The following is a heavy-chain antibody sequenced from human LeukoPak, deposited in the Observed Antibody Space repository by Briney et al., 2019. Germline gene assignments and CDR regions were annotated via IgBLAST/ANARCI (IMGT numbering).Heavy chain of an antibody. CDR3: TRDITLTRGGRSDY. J-gene: IGHJ4*02. Sequence: GASVILSCAASGFTLEDYALHSARQPPGKGLDWVSLICGDGATTYYADSVKGRFTISRDNSKNSLYLQMSSLRTEDTAIYYCTRDITLTRGGRSDYWGQGTLVTVSS. CDR1: GFTLEDYA. V-gene: IGHV3-43*02. D-gene: IGHD3-10*01. CDR2: ICGDGATT.